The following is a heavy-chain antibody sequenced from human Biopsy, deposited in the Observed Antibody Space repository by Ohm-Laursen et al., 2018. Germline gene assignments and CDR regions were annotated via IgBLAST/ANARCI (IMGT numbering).Heavy chain of an antibody. CDR3: ARAYPPPGRRLVVVAGDFDC. CDR2: IYSGGDT. J-gene: IGHJ4*02. D-gene: IGHD2-15*01. CDR1: GFTDYNNY. V-gene: IGHV3-66*01. Sequence: SLRLSCSASGFTDYNNYMTWVRQAPGKGLAWVSLIYSGGDTRYADSVKGRFTISRDSSKNTLYLQMNSLRAEDTAVYYCARAYPPPGRRLVVVAGDFDCWGQGTRVTVSS.